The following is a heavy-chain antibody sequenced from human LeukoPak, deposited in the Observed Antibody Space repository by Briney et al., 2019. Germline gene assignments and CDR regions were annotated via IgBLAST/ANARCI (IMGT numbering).Heavy chain of an antibody. V-gene: IGHV1-69*06. CDR2: ITPIFGTT. J-gene: IGHJ4*02. D-gene: IGHD4-17*01. CDR1: GDTFSSYA. CDR3: ARQETTVTRNFDY. Sequence: GASVKVSCKASGDTFSSYAISWVRQAPGQGLEWMGGITPIFGTTNYAQDFQDRVTIIADKSTSTAYMELSSLRSEDTAVYYCARQETTVTRNFDYWGQGTLVTVSS.